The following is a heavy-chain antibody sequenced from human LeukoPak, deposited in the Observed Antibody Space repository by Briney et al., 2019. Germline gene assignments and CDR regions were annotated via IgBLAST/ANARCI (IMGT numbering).Heavy chain of an antibody. CDR2: ISSSSSYI. D-gene: IGHD1-26*01. Sequence: PGGSLRLSCAASGFTFGSYSMNWVRQAPGKGLEWVSSISSSSSYIYYADSVKGRFTISRDNSKNTLYLQMNSLRAEDTAVYYCAKDSKIVGATFRSYHYMDIWGKGTAVTVSS. J-gene: IGHJ6*03. CDR1: GFTFGSYS. CDR3: AKDSKIVGATFRSYHYMDI. V-gene: IGHV3-21*04.